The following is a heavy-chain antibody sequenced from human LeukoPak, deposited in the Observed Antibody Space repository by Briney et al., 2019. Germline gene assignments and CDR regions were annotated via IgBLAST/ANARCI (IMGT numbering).Heavy chain of an antibody. Sequence: PSETLSLTCAVYGGSFSGYYWSWIRQPPGKGLEWIGEINHSGSTNYNPSLKSRVTISVDTSKNQFSLKLSSVTAADTAVYYCARDVRQDGITIFGVVIYDYWGQGTLVTVSS. J-gene: IGHJ4*02. CDR2: INHSGST. CDR1: GGSFSGYY. D-gene: IGHD3-3*01. V-gene: IGHV4-34*01. CDR3: ARDVRQDGITIFGVVIYDY.